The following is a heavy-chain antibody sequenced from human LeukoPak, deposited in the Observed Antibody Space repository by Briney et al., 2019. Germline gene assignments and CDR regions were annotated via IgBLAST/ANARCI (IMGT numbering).Heavy chain of an antibody. CDR1: GGSFSGYY. CDR3: ARVITALDAFDI. Sequence: PSETLSLTCAVYGGSFSGYYWSWIRQPPGKGLEWIGEINHSGSTNYNPSLKSRVTISVDTSKNQFSLKLSSVTAADTAVYYCARVITALDAFDIWGQGTMVTVSS. D-gene: IGHD3-16*01. J-gene: IGHJ3*02. CDR2: INHSGST. V-gene: IGHV4-34*01.